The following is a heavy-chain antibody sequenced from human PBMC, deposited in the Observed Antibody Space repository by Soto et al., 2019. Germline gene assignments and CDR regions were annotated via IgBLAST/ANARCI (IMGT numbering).Heavy chain of an antibody. Sequence: QVQLVESGGGVVQPGRSLRLSCAASGFTFSSYGMHWVRQAPGKGLEWVAVIWYDGSNKYYAVSVKGRFTISRDNSKNTLYLQMNSLRAEDTAVYYCARDRRILWREGKDYFDYWGQGTLVTVSS. CDR3: ARDRRILWREGKDYFDY. V-gene: IGHV3-33*01. CDR2: IWYDGSNK. CDR1: GFTFSSYG. D-gene: IGHD5-12*01. J-gene: IGHJ4*02.